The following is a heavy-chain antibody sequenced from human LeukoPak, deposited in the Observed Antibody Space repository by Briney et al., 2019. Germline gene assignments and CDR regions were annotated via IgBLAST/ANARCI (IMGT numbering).Heavy chain of an antibody. Sequence: PGGSLRLSCAASGFTFSRYAISWVRQAPGKGLTWVSAISGSGGSTYYADSVKGRFSISRDNSKNTLYLQMNSLRAEDTAVYYCAKVLDTRPRFGELLYQNYWGQGTLVTVSS. CDR3: AKVLDTRPRFGELLYQNY. CDR1: GFTFSRYA. D-gene: IGHD3-10*01. V-gene: IGHV3-23*01. CDR2: ISGSGGST. J-gene: IGHJ4*02.